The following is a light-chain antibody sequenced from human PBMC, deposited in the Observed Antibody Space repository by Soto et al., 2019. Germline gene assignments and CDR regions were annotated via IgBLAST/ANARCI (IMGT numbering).Light chain of an antibody. CDR2: RNN. J-gene: IGLJ1*01. V-gene: IGLV1-47*01. Sequence: QSVLTQPPSASGTPGQRVTISCSGSSSNIGSNYVYWYQQLPGTAPKLLIYRNNQRPSGVPDRFSGSKSGNTASLTISGLQAEDEADYYCCSYTGSSGDVFGTGTKVTVL. CDR1: SSNIGSNY. CDR3: CSYTGSSGDV.